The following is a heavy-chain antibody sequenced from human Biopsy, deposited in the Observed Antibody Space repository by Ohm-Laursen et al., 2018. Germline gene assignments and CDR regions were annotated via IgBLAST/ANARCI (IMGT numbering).Heavy chain of an antibody. CDR2: IKWNSGKI. J-gene: IGHJ4*01. CDR3: AGDTGTMVRGVLYQ. CDR1: GFNLGDYA. D-gene: IGHD3-10*01. V-gene: IGHV3-9*01. Sequence: SLRLSCIATGFNLGDYAMHWVRQVPGKGLAWVSGIKWNSGKIDYADSVKGRFTISRDNAKNSLYPHMNSLRTEGSAFYYCAGDTGTMVRGVLYQWGQGTQVTVSS.